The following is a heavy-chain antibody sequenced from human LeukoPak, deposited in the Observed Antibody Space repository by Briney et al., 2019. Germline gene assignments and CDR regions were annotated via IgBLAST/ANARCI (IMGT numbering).Heavy chain of an antibody. CDR2: IYTSGSI. CDR3: ARGRAAAGKLDY. J-gene: IGHJ4*02. CDR1: GGSISSYY. Sequence: SETLSLTCTVSGGSISSYYWSWIRQPAGKGLEWIGRIYTSGSINYNPSLKSRVAMSVDTSKNQFSLKLSSVTAADTAVYYCARGRAAAGKLDYWGQGTLVTVSS. D-gene: IGHD6-13*01. V-gene: IGHV4-4*07.